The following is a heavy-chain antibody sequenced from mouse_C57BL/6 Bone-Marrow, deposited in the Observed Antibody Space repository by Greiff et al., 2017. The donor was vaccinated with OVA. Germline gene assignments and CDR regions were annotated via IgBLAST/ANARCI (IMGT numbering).Heavy chain of an antibody. D-gene: IGHD1-1*01. V-gene: IGHV2-2*01. J-gene: IGHJ4*01. CDR2: IWSGGST. CDR1: GFSLTSYG. Sequence: VQVVESGPGLVQPSQSLSITCTVSGFSLTSYGVHWVRQSPGKGLEWLGVIWSGGSTDYNAAFISRLSISKDNSKSQVFFKMNSLQADDTAIYYCASYYYASRAYYAMDYWGQGTSVTVSS. CDR3: ASYYYASRAYYAMDY.